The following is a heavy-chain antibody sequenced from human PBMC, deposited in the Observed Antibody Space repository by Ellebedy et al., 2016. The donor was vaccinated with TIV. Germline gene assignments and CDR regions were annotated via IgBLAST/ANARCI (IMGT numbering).Heavy chain of an antibody. CDR3: AREHKAARNFDL. V-gene: IGHV4-59*01. Sequence: MPSETLSLTCTVSGGSINTYYWNWIRQPPGKGLEWIGYIYYRGSTNFNPSLKSRVTMSVDTSNNQFSLNLSSVTAADTAVYYCAREHKAARNFDLWGRGILVTVSS. CDR1: GGSINTYY. CDR2: IYYRGST. J-gene: IGHJ2*01. D-gene: IGHD6-6*01.